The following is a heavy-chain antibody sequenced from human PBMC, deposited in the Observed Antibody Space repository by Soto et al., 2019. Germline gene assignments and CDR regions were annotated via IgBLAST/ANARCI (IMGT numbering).Heavy chain of an antibody. V-gene: IGHV4-38-2*02. J-gene: IGHJ3*02. Sequence: SETLSLTCAVSGYSISSGYYWGWIRQPPGKGLEWIGSIYHSGSTYYNPSLKSRVTISVDTSKNQSSLKLSSVTAADTAVYYCARDVNGGNDAFDIWGQGTMVTVSS. CDR1: GYSISSGYY. D-gene: IGHD3-16*01. CDR2: IYHSGST. CDR3: ARDVNGGNDAFDI.